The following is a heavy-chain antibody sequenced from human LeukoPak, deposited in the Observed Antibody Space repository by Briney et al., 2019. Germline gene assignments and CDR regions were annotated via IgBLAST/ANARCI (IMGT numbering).Heavy chain of an antibody. CDR1: GVSINTYF. D-gene: IGHD1/OR15-1a*01. V-gene: IGHV4-59*01. Sequence: SETLSLTCTVSGVSINTYFWSWIRQPPGKGLEWIGYVYYNRITNYNPSLKSRVSISLDTSKNQFSLRLNSVTAAETAVYYCVSQLGGTTFHWGQGTLVTVSS. J-gene: IGHJ4*02. CDR2: VYYNRIT. CDR3: VSQLGGTTFH.